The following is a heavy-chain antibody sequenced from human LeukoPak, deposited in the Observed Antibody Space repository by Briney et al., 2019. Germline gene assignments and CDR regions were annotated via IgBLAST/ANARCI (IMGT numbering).Heavy chain of an antibody. CDR2: ISWNSGSI. CDR3: AKAMGRFGELLAPGFDY. D-gene: IGHD3-10*01. J-gene: IGHJ4*02. V-gene: IGHV3-9*01. Sequence: GGSLRLSCAASGFTFDDYAMHWVRQAPGKGLEWVSGISWNSGSIGYADSVKGRFTISRDNAKSSLYLQMNSLRAEDTALYYCAKAMGRFGELLAPGFDYWGQGTLVTVSS. CDR1: GFTFDDYA.